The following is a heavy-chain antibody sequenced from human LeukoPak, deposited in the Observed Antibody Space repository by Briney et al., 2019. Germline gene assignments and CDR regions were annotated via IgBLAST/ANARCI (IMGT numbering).Heavy chain of an antibody. Sequence: EASVKVSCKASGYTFTSYDINWVRQATGQGLEWMGWMNPNSGNTRYAQKFQGRVTITRNSSISTAYMELSSLRSEDTAVYYCARTLHGIAAARIKPYYFDYWGQGTLVTVSS. V-gene: IGHV1-8*01. D-gene: IGHD6-13*01. CDR2: MNPNSGNT. CDR1: GYTFTSYD. J-gene: IGHJ4*02. CDR3: ARTLHGIAAARIKPYYFDY.